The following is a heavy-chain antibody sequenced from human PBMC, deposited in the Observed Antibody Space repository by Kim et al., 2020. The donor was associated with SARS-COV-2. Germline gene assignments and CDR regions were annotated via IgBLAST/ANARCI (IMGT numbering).Heavy chain of an antibody. D-gene: IGHD4-17*01. Sequence: ANSVKGRYTNTRDNSKNTPYLQMNSLRAEDTAVYYWARVDYGDSEAFDIWGQGTMVTVSS. V-gene: IGHV3-53*01. CDR3: ARVDYGDSEAFDI. J-gene: IGHJ3*02.